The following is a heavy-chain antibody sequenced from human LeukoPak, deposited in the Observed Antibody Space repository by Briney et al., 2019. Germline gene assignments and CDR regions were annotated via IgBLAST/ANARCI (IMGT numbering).Heavy chain of an antibody. CDR2: IWYDGSNK. V-gene: IGHV3-33*01. CDR1: GFTFSSYG. Sequence: PGGSLRLSCAASGFTFSSYGMHWVRQPPGKGLEWVAVIWYDGSNKYYADSVKGRFTNSRDNSKNTLYLQMNSLRAEDTAVYYCAREIYSYGLPLFDYWGQGPLVTVSS. D-gene: IGHD5-18*01. CDR3: AREIYSYGLPLFDY. J-gene: IGHJ4*02.